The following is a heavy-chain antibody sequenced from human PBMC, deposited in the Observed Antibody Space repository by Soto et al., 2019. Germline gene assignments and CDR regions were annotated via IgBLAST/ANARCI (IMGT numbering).Heavy chain of an antibody. V-gene: IGHV1-69*04. J-gene: IGHJ4*02. CDR2: IIPILGIA. D-gene: IGHD2-2*02. CDR3: ATDLRSRGLLYLDDY. CDR1: GGTFSSYT. Sequence: SVKVSCKASGGTFSSYTISWVRQAPGQGLEWMGRIIPILGIANYAQKFQGRVTITADTSTGTAYMGLSSLRSEDTAVYYCATDLRSRGLLYLDDYWGQGTLVTVSS.